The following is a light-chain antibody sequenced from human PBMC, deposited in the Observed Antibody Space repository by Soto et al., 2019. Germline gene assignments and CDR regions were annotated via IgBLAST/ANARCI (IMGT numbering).Light chain of an antibody. CDR2: RNN. CDR3: AAWDDSLSGFV. Sequence: QSVLTQPPSASGAPGQRVTISCSGSSSNTGSNYVYWYQQPPGTAPKLLIYRNNQRPSGVPDRFSGSKSGTSASLAISGLRSEDEADYSCAAWDDSLSGFVFGTGTKVTVL. J-gene: IGLJ1*01. V-gene: IGLV1-47*01. CDR1: SSNTGSNY.